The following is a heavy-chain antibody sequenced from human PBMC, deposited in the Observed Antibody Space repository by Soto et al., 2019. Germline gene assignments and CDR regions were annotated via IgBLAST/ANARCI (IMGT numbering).Heavy chain of an antibody. CDR3: ARDWVGATSYYYYYMDV. D-gene: IGHD1-26*01. CDR2: TYYRSKWYN. Sequence: SQTLSLTCAISGDSVSSNSAAWNWIRQSPSRGLEWLGRTYYRSKWYNDYAVSVKSRITINPDTSKNQFSLQLNSVTPEDTAVYYCARDWVGATSYYYYYMDVWGKGTTVTVSS. V-gene: IGHV6-1*01. J-gene: IGHJ6*03. CDR1: GDSVSSNSAA.